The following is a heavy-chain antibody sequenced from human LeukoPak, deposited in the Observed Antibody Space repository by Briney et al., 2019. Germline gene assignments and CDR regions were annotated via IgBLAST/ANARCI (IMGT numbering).Heavy chain of an antibody. Sequence: SETLSLTCTVSGGSISSYYWSWIRQPPGKGLEWIGYIYYSGSTNYNPSLKSRVTISVDTSKNQFSLKLSSVTAADTAVYYCARHSVGYDSSGYYFDYWGQGTLVTVSS. CDR3: ARHSVGYDSSGYYFDY. D-gene: IGHD3-22*01. V-gene: IGHV4-59*01. J-gene: IGHJ4*02. CDR2: IYYSGST. CDR1: GGSISSYY.